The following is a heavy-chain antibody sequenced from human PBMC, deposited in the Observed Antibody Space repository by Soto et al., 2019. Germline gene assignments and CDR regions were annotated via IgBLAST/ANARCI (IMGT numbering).Heavy chain of an antibody. J-gene: IGHJ5*02. V-gene: IGHV1-69*13. CDR3: AIRPRFLEWFGDRS. CDR1: GGTFSSYA. D-gene: IGHD3-3*01. CDR2: IIPIFGTA. Sequence: GASVKVSCKASGGTFSSYAISWVRQAPGQGLEWMGGIIPIFGTANYAQKFQGRVTITADESTSTAYMELSSLRSEDTAVYYCAIRPRFLEWFGDRSWGQGTLVTVSS.